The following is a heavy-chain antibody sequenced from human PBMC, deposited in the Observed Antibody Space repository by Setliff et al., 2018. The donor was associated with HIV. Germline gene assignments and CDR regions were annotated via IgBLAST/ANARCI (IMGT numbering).Heavy chain of an antibody. Sequence: GGSLRLSCGASGFTFTNYWMHWIRQVPGKGLVWVSRINYDRITTSYADSVQGRFTISRDNAKNTVYLQMNNLKTEDTAVYYCTRGGGSNQYYFDYWGQGVPVTVSS. V-gene: IGHV3-74*01. CDR3: TRGGGSNQYYFDY. D-gene: IGHD6-13*01. J-gene: IGHJ4*02. CDR1: GFTFTNYW. CDR2: INYDRITT.